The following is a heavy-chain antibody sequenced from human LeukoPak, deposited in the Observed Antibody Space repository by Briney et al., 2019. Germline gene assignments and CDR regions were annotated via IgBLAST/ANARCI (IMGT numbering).Heavy chain of an antibody. CDR3: VTNSGQWLGPFDY. V-gene: IGHV3-23*01. Sequence: GGSLRLSCAASGFTFSSNAMSWVREAPGKGPEWVSGISGSGGSTYYADSVKGRFTISRDNSKNTLYLHMNSLRAEDTAVYYCVTNSGQWLGPFDYWGQGTLVTVSS. J-gene: IGHJ4*02. D-gene: IGHD6-19*01. CDR1: GFTFSSNA. CDR2: ISGSGGST.